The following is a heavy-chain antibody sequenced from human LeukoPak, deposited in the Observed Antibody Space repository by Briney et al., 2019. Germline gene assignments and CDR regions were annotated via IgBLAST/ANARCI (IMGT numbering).Heavy chain of an antibody. CDR3: ARGGAARLHFQN. D-gene: IGHD6-6*01. V-gene: IGHV4-59*01. CDR1: GGSISTYY. CDR2: IYHSGST. J-gene: IGHJ1*01. Sequence: PSEALSLTCTVSGGSISTYYWNWIRQPPGKGLEWIGYIYHSGSTNYNPSLQSRVTISVDTSKNQFSLNLNSVTAADTAVYYCARGGAARLHFQNWGQGTLVTVSS.